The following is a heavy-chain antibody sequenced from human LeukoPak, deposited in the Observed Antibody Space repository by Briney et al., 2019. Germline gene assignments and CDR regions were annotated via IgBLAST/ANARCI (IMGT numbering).Heavy chain of an antibody. CDR3: ARGTAYYYGMHV. CDR2: ISGGSNYI. Sequence: PGGSLRLSCAASGFIFSNYYMGWVRQAPEKGLEWVSYISGGSNYINYADSVKGRFTISRDNSKNTLYLQMNSLRAEDTAVYYCARGTAYYYGMHVWGQGTTVTVSS. V-gene: IGHV3-11*06. CDR1: GFIFSNYY. D-gene: IGHD1-1*01. J-gene: IGHJ6*02.